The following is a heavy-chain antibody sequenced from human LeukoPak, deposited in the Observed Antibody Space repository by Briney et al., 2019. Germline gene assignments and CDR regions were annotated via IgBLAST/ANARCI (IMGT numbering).Heavy chain of an antibody. Sequence: SVKVSCKASGGTFSSYAISWVRQAPGQGLEWMGRTIPIFGIANYAQRFQGRVTITADKSTSTAYMELSSLRSEDTAVYYCARDGLLWFGELNGEYYFDYWGQGTLVTVSS. J-gene: IGHJ4*02. CDR1: GGTFSSYA. CDR2: TIPIFGIA. CDR3: ARDGLLWFGELNGEYYFDY. D-gene: IGHD3-10*01. V-gene: IGHV1-69*04.